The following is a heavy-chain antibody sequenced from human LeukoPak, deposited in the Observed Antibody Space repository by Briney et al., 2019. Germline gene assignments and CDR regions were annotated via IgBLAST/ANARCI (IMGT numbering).Heavy chain of an antibody. D-gene: IGHD1-26*01. CDR3: ARDGSYGSTLDYYYYMHV. V-gene: IGHV3-21*01. J-gene: IGHJ6*03. CDR1: GFTFSSYS. CDR2: ISSSSSYI. Sequence: GGSLRLSCAASGFTFSSYSMNWVRQAPGKGLAWVSSISSSSSYIYYADSVKGRFIISRDNAKNSLYLQMNSLRAEDTAVYYCARDGSYGSTLDYYYYMHVWGKGTTVTVSS.